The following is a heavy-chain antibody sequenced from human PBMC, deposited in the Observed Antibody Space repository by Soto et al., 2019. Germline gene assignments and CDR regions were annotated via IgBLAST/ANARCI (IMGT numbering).Heavy chain of an antibody. Sequence: QVQLVESGGGVVQPGRSLRLSCAASGFTFSSFVMHWVRQAPGKGLEWVALISYDGSNKYYVDSVKGRFTISRDNSKNTVYLQMNSLRTEDTAVYYCARDENIVATTEGYYYYGMDVWGQGTTVTVSS. J-gene: IGHJ6*02. V-gene: IGHV3-30-3*01. CDR1: GFTFSSFV. CDR2: ISYDGSNK. CDR3: ARDENIVATTEGYYYYGMDV. D-gene: IGHD5-12*01.